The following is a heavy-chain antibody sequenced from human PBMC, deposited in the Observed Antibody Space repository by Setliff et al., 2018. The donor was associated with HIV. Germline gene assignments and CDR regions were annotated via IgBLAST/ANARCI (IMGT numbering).Heavy chain of an antibody. D-gene: IGHD5-12*01. CDR1: GFTVTTYW. Sequence: PGGSLRLSWAASGFTVTTYWMSWVRQAPGKGLEWVANIKQDGSEKYYLDSVKGRFTNSRDNAKNSLYLQMNSLRAEDTAVYYCARVASGYDYGWLDPWGQGTLVTVSS. V-gene: IGHV3-7*01. J-gene: IGHJ5*02. CDR3: ARVASGYDYGWLDP. CDR2: IKQDGSEK.